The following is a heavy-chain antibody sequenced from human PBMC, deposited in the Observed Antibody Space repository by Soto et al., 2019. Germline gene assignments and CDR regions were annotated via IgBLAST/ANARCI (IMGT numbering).Heavy chain of an antibody. D-gene: IGHD3-16*02. V-gene: IGHV4-34*01. CDR3: AREAIYDYVWGSYRGRTAYYFGY. Sequence: SDTTSLTCAFYGGSFSGYYWSWIRQHPGKGLEWIVEINHSGSTNYNPSLKSRVTISVDTSKNQFSLKLSSVTAADTAVYYCAREAIYDYVWGSYRGRTAYYFGYWGQGTLGTVSS. CDR2: INHSGST. CDR1: GGSFSGYY. J-gene: IGHJ4*02.